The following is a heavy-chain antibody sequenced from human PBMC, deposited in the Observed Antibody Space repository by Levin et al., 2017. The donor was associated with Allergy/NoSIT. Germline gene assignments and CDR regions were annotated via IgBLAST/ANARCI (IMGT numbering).Heavy chain of an antibody. J-gene: IGHJ6*03. V-gene: IGHV4-59*01. CDR3: ARVVRRDYYDYYMDV. CDR2: IYYSGST. D-gene: IGHD2-2*01. Sequence: ASETLSLTCTVSGGSISSYYWSWIRQPPGKGLEWIGYIYYSGSTNYNPSLKSRVTISVDTSKNQFSLKLSSVTAADTAVYYCARVVRRDYYDYYMDVWGKGTTVTVSS. CDR1: GGSISSYY.